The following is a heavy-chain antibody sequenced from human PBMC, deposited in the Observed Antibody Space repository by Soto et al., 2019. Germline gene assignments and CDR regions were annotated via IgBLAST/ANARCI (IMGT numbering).Heavy chain of an antibody. Sequence: QVQLQESGPGLVKSSETLSLTRNVSGGSITGAYYWNWIRQHPGKGLEWIGSIHYRGTTDYNPSLKSRITISLDRSKNQFALKLSSVTAADTAVYYCARVRDSFGLDVWGQGTTVTVSS. CDR2: IHYRGTT. J-gene: IGHJ6*02. CDR1: GGSITGAYY. CDR3: ARVRDSFGLDV. V-gene: IGHV4-31*03. D-gene: IGHD2-15*01.